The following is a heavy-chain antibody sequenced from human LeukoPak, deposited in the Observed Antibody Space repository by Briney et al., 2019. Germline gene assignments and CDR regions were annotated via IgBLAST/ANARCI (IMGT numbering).Heavy chain of an antibody. CDR3: ARSNAASLGGFNY. J-gene: IGHJ4*02. CDR2: IYPGDSDA. CDR1: GYSFTNYW. V-gene: IGHV5-51*01. D-gene: IGHD3-10*01. Sequence: GESLKIFCKGSGYSFTNYWIGWVRQMPGKGLKWMGIIYPGDSDARYSPSFQGQVTISADKSISTAYLQWSSLKASDTAMYYCARSNAASLGGFNYWGQGTLVTVSS.